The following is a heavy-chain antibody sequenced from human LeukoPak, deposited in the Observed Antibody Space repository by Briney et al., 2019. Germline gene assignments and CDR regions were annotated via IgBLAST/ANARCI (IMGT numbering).Heavy chain of an antibody. CDR1: GGSFSGYY. CDR3: ARESRYCSSTSCYSAYYYGMDV. V-gene: IGHV4-34*01. CDR2: INHSGST. Sequence: ETLSLTCAVYGGSFSGYYWSWIRQPPGKGLEWIGEINHSGSTNYNPSLKSRVTISVDTSKNQFSLKLSSVTAADTAVYYCARESRYCSSTSCYSAYYYGMDVWGQGTTVTVSS. J-gene: IGHJ6*02. D-gene: IGHD2-2*01.